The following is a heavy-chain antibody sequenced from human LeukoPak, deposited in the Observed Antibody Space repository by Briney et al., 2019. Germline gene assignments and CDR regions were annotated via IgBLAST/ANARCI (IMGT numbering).Heavy chain of an antibody. V-gene: IGHV1-2*02. Sequence: ASVTDSCKASGYTFTGYYMHWVRQAPGQGLDWMGCINPNSGGTNYAQKFQRRVTMARDTSIRTAYMELSRLRSDDTAVYYCARTSPIVRGVYDYWGQGTLVTVSS. J-gene: IGHJ4*02. CDR2: INPNSGGT. CDR1: GYTFTGYY. D-gene: IGHD3-10*01. CDR3: ARTSPIVRGVYDY.